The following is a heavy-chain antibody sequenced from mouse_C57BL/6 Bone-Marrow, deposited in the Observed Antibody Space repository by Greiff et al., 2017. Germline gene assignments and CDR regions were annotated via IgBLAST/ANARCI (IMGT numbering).Heavy chain of an antibody. CDR1: GYTFTSYW. CDR2: IDPSDSYT. V-gene: IGHV1-50*01. J-gene: IGHJ2*01. CDR3: ASSYGNYVGDY. Sequence: VQLQQPGAELVKPGASVKLSCKASGYTFTSYWMQWVKQRPGQGLEWIGEIDPSDSYTNYNQKFKGKATLTVDTSSSTAYMQLSSLTSEDSAVYYYASSYGNYVGDYWGQGTTLTVSS. D-gene: IGHD2-1*01.